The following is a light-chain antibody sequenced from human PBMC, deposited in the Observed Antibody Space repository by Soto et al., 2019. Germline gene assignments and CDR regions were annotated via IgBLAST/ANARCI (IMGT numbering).Light chain of an antibody. CDR2: GAS. CDR3: QQYSNSPPYT. V-gene: IGKV3-20*01. J-gene: IGKJ2*01. Sequence: IVLTQSPGTLSLSPGERATLSCRASQSVSSSYFAWYQQKPGQAPRLLIYGASNRATDIPDRFSGSGSGTDFTLTISRLEPEDFAVYYCQQYSNSPPYTFGQGTKLEIK. CDR1: QSVSSSY.